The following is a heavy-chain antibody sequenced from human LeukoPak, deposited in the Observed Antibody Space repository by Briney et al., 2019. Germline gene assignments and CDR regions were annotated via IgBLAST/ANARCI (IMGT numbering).Heavy chain of an antibody. D-gene: IGHD2-8*02. CDR1: GYTFTGYY. J-gene: IGHJ3*02. CDR2: INPNSGGT. Sequence: ASVKVSCKASGYTFTGYYMHWVRQAPGQGLEWMGWINPNSGGTNYAQKFQGRVTMTRDTSISTAYMELSRLRSDDTAVYYCAQTSKDGPWSWRYDAFDIWAKGQWSPSLQ. V-gene: IGHV1-2*02. CDR3: AQTSKDGPWSWRYDAFDI.